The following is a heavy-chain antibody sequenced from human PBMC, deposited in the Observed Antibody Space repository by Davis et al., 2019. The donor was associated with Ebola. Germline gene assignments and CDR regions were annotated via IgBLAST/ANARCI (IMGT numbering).Heavy chain of an antibody. V-gene: IGHV3-30*02. CDR3: ASTRYCSSTSCYTFDY. D-gene: IGHD2-2*02. Sequence: GEFLKIPCAASGFTFSSYGMHWVRQAPGKGLEWVAFIRYDGSNKYYADSVKGRFTISRDNAKNSLYLQMSSLRVEDTAVYYCASTRYCSSTSCYTFDYWGQGTLVTVSS. CDR1: GFTFSSYG. J-gene: IGHJ4*02. CDR2: IRYDGSNK.